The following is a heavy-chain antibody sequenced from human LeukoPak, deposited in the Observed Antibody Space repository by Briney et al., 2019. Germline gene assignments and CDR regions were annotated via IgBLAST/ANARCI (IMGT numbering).Heavy chain of an antibody. Sequence: PSETLSLTCTVSGGSISSYYWSWLRQPPGKALEWFGYIYYSGTTNYNPTLKSRVTISVDTSKNQFSLKLSSVTAADTAVYYCARRGSGTYFLDYWGQGTLVTVSS. J-gene: IGHJ4*02. CDR3: ARRGSGTYFLDY. D-gene: IGHD1-26*01. CDR2: IYYSGTT. V-gene: IGHV4-59*08. CDR1: GGSISSYY.